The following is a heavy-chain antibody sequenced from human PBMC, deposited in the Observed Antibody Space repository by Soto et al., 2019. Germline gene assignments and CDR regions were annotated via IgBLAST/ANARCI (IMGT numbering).Heavy chain of an antibody. J-gene: IGHJ3*02. CDR3: ARGGGVGVAGSAAFDM. CDR2: INPATGAA. CDR1: GYPVTAYY. Sequence: QLHLVQSGAVVKKPGASVTVSCSASGYPVTAYYMHWVRQAPGRGLEWMGGINPATGAATYTQTFQGRVTMPRDPSTSTVFMEMSGLTSEDTAVFYCARGGGVGVAGSAAFDMWGQGTLVTVSS. V-gene: IGHV1-2*02. D-gene: IGHD3-3*01.